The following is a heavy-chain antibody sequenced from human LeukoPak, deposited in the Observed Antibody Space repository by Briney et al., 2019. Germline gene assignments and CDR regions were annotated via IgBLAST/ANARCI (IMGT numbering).Heavy chain of an antibody. V-gene: IGHV3-74*03. CDR1: GFTFSSYW. CDR3: AKDRTTVTYDAFDI. Sequence: PGGSLRLSCAASGFTFSSYWMQWVRQGPGGGLVWVSRINSDGGSTMYADSVKGRFTISRDNSKNTLYLQMNSLRAEDTAVYYCAKDRTTVTYDAFDIWGQGTMVTVSS. CDR2: INSDGGST. D-gene: IGHD4-17*01. J-gene: IGHJ3*02.